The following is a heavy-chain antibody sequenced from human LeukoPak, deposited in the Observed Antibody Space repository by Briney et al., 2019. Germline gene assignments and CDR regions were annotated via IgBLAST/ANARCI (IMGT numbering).Heavy chain of an antibody. CDR2: INPSGGTT. D-gene: IGHD3-10*01. V-gene: IGHV1-46*01. CDR3: ARGGGVRAFDI. J-gene: IGHJ3*02. Sequence: ASVKVSCKASGYTFTNYYMHWVRQAPGQGLEWMGIINPSGGTTSYAQKFQARVTMTRDTSTSTVYMELSSLTSEDTAVYYCARGGGVRAFDIWGQGTMVTVSS. CDR1: GYTFTNYY.